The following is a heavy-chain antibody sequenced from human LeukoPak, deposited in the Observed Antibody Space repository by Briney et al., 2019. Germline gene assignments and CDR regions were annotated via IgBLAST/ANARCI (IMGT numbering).Heavy chain of an antibody. V-gene: IGHV1-2*02. CDR3: ARDLTTVTTSHY. CDR2: INPNSGGT. J-gene: IGHJ4*02. Sequence: ASVKVSCKASGYTFTGYYMHWVRQAPGQGLEWMGWINPNSGGTNYAQKFQGRVTMTRDTSISTAYMELSRLRSDDAAVYYCARDLTTVTTSHYWGQGTLVTVSS. CDR1: GYTFTGYY. D-gene: IGHD4-17*01.